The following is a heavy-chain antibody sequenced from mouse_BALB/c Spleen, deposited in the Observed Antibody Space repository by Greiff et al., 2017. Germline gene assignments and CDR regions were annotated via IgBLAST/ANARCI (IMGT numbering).Heavy chain of an antibody. CDR2: ISSGGGST. CDR3: ARGYYGYAMDY. D-gene: IGHD1-1*01. Sequence: EVQRVESGGGLVKPGGSLKLSCAASGFAFSSYDMSWVRQTPEKRLEWVAYISSGGGSTYYPDTVKGRFTISRDNAKNTLYLQMSSLKSEDTAMYYCARGYYGYAMDYWGQGTSVTVSS. V-gene: IGHV5-12-1*01. CDR1: GFAFSSYD. J-gene: IGHJ4*01.